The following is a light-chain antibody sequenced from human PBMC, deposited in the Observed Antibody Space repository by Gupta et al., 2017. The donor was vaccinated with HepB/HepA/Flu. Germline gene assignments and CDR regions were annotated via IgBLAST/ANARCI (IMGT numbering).Light chain of an antibody. J-gene: IGLJ3*02. CDR2: TNN. CDR3: AAWDDSLNGWV. Sequence: QSVLTHPPSASGTHGQRGTIACSGSSSNIGSNPVTWYQQLPGAAPKLLIYTNNQRPSGVPDRISGSKSGTSSSLAISGLQSEDEADYYCAAWDDSLNGWVFGGGTKLTVL. CDR1: SSNIGSNP. V-gene: IGLV1-44*01.